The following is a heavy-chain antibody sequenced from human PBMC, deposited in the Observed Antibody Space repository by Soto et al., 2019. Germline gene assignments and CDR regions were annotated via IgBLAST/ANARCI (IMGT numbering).Heavy chain of an antibody. J-gene: IGHJ4*02. CDR2: ISGSGGST. CDR1: GFTFSSYA. V-gene: IGHV3-23*01. CDR3: ARSRYTSGWWTPPFDY. D-gene: IGHD6-19*01. Sequence: GGSLRLSCAASGFTFSSYAMSWVRQAPGKGLEGVSAISGSGGSTYYADSVKGRFTIARDNSKNTLYLQMNSLRAEDTAVHYCARSRYTSGWWTPPFDYWGQGTLVTVSS.